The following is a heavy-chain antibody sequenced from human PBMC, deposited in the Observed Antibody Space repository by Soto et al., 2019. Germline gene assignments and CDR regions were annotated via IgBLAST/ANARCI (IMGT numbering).Heavy chain of an antibody. J-gene: IGHJ6*02. CDR3: ARGESGNDMGPKYYYYGMDV. CDR2: IYHSGST. V-gene: IGHV4-30-2*01. D-gene: IGHD5-12*01. CDR1: GGSIRNGGYS. Sequence: KPSETLSLTCAVSGGSIRNGGYSWSWIRQPPGKDLEWIGYIYHSGSTYYNPSLKSRVTISVDRSKNQFSLKLSSVTAADTAVYYCARGESGNDMGPKYYYYGMDVWGQGTTVTVSS.